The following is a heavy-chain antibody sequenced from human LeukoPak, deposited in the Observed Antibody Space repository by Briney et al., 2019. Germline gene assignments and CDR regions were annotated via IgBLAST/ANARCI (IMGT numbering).Heavy chain of an antibody. J-gene: IGHJ6*03. Sequence: GGSLRLSCEVSGFTLSSYTMNWVRQAPGKGLEWVSSISSSSSYIYYADSVKGRFTISRDNARNSLYLQMNSLRAEDTAVYYCARDPYSGSYGNEYYYYMDVWGKGTTVTISS. D-gene: IGHD1-26*01. CDR3: ARDPYSGSYGNEYYYYMDV. CDR2: ISSSSSYI. V-gene: IGHV3-21*01. CDR1: GFTLSSYT.